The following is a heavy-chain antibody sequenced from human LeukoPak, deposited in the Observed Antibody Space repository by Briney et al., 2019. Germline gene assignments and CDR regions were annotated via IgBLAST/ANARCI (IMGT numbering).Heavy chain of an antibody. CDR1: GGSISSSSYY. D-gene: IGHD5-24*01. CDR2: IYYSGST. V-gene: IGHV4-39*07. Sequence: SETLSLTCTVSGGSISSSSYYRGWIRQPPGKGLEWIGSIYYSGSTYYNPSLKSRVTISVDTSKNQFSLKLSSVTAADTAVYYCARGMATIDFDYWGQGTLVTVSS. J-gene: IGHJ4*02. CDR3: ARGMATIDFDY.